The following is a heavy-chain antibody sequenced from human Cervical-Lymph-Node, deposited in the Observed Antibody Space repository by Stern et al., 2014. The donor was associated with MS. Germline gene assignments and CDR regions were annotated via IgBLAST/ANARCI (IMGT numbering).Heavy chain of an antibody. D-gene: IGHD3-16*01. J-gene: IGHJ4*02. CDR3: ARGVGDY. V-gene: IGHV3-74*02. CDR2: INRDGSGT. Sequence: VQVVESGGGLVQPGGSLRLSCAASGFNFSDYWMHWVRQFPEKGLFWVSQINRDGSGTSYADSVKGRFSISRDNTKNMLYLRMTSLRAEDTAVYYCARGVGDYWGQGARVTVSS. CDR1: GFNFSDYW.